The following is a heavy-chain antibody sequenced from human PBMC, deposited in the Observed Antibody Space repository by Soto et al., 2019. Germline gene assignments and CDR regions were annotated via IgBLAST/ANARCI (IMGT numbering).Heavy chain of an antibody. CDR3: ARERSSGAFDI. J-gene: IGHJ3*02. CDR2: MNPNSGNT. CDR1: GYTFTSYD. Sequence: QVQRVQSGAEVKKPGASVKVSCKTSGYTFTSYDINWVRQATGQGLEWMGWMNPNSGNTAYAQKFQGRVTMTRNTSISTAYMELSSLRTADTAVYYCARERSSGAFDIWGQGTMVTVSS. V-gene: IGHV1-8*01. D-gene: IGHD1-26*01.